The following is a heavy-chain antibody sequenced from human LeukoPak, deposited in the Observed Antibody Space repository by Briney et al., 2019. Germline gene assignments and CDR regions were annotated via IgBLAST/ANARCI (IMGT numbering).Heavy chain of an antibody. D-gene: IGHD5-18*01. CDR3: ARDERGYSYGLDY. J-gene: IGHJ4*02. CDR1: GGSISSYY. CDR2: IYYSGST. Sequence: PSETLSLTCTVSGGSISSYYWSWIRQPPGKGLEWIAYIYYSGSTNYNPSLKSRVTISVDKSKNQFSLKLSSVTAADTAVYYCARDERGYSYGLDYWGQGTLVTVSS. V-gene: IGHV4-59*12.